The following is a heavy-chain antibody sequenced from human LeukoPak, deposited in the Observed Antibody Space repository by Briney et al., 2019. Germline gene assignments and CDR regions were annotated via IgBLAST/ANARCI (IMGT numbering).Heavy chain of an antibody. V-gene: IGHV3-23*01. CDR3: ARDMGPSFGELLKPFDY. J-gene: IGHJ4*02. D-gene: IGHD3-10*01. Sequence: RGSLRLSCAASGFTFSSYAMSWVRQAPGKGLEWVSAISGRGGSTYYADSVKGRFTISRDNSKNTLYLQMNSLRAEDTAVYYCARDMGPSFGELLKPFDYWGQGTLVTVSS. CDR1: GFTFSSYA. CDR2: ISGRGGST.